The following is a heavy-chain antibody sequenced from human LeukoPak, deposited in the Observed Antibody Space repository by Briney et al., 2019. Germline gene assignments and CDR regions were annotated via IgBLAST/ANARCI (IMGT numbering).Heavy chain of an antibody. Sequence: ASVKVSCKASGYTFTGYYMHWVRQAPGQGLEWMGWMNPNSGNTGYAQKFQGRVTITRNTSISTAYMELSSLRSEDTAVYYCARVRGPYDSSGYYYAYWGQGTLVTVSS. CDR1: GYTFTGYY. CDR2: MNPNSGNT. D-gene: IGHD3-22*01. CDR3: ARVRGPYDSSGYYYAY. J-gene: IGHJ4*02. V-gene: IGHV1-8*03.